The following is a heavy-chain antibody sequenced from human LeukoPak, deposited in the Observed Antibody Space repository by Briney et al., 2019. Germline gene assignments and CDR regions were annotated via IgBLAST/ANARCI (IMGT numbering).Heavy chain of an antibody. CDR1: GYSFPNYW. D-gene: IGHD6-19*01. J-gene: IGHJ4*02. CDR3: ARRYSSGWSFEY. Sequence: GESLNTSCEGSGYSFPNYWITWVRQMPGKGLEWVGVIYPGDSHTRYSPSFQGQVTISADKSTNTAYLQWARLKASDTAIYYCARRYSSGWSFEYWGQGTLVTVSS. V-gene: IGHV5-51*01. CDR2: IYPGDSHT.